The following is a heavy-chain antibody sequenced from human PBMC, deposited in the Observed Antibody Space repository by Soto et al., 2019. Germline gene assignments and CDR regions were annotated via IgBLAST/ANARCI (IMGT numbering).Heavy chain of an antibody. V-gene: IGHV3-23*01. J-gene: IGHJ2*01. Sequence: SLRLSCAASGFTFSSYAMSWVRQAPGKGLEWVSAISGSGGSTYYADSVKGRFTISRDNSKNTLYLQMNSLRAEDTAVYYCATPRPGSRCIKRSYWYFDLWGRGTLVTVSS. CDR2: ISGSGGST. CDR1: GFTFSSYA. CDR3: ATPRPGSRCIKRSYWYFDL. D-gene: IGHD2-8*01.